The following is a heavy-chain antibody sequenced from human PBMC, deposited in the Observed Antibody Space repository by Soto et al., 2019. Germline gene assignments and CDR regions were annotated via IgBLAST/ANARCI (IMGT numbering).Heavy chain of an antibody. V-gene: IGHV3-48*02. D-gene: IGHD3-22*01. Sequence: QPGGSLRLSCTPSGFIFSDYSMNWVRQAPGKGLEWISYITTTSSTMYYADSVKGRFTISRDNAKNSLYLQMNSLRDEDTAVYYCARDSSGRHYYGMDVWGQGTTVTVSS. CDR3: ARDSSGRHYYGMDV. CDR2: ITTTSSTM. J-gene: IGHJ6*02. CDR1: GFIFSDYS.